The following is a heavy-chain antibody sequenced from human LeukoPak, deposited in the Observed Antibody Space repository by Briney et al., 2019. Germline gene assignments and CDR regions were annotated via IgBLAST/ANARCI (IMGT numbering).Heavy chain of an antibody. D-gene: IGHD3-22*01. CDR3: AKNGDSSGYYSVDY. V-gene: IGHV3-30*18. Sequence: PGRSLRLSCAASGFTFSSYGMHWVRQAPGKGLEWVAVISYDGSNKYYADSVKGRSTISRDNSKNTLYLQMNSLRAEDTAVYYCAKNGDSSGYYSVDYWGQGTLVTVSS. CDR2: ISYDGSNK. CDR1: GFTFSSYG. J-gene: IGHJ4*02.